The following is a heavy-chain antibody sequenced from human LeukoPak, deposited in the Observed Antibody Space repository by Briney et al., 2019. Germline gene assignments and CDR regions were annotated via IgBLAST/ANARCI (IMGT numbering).Heavy chain of an antibody. J-gene: IGHJ4*02. CDR2: IIPIFGTA. V-gene: IGHV1-69*05. Sequence: GASVKVSCKASGGTFSSYAISWVRQAPGQGLEWMGGIIPIFGTANYAQKFQGRVTITTDESTSTAYMELSSLRSEDTAVYYCARGRGYSSGLYDYWGQGNLVTVSS. CDR1: GGTFSSYA. CDR3: ARGRGYSSGLYDY. D-gene: IGHD5-18*01.